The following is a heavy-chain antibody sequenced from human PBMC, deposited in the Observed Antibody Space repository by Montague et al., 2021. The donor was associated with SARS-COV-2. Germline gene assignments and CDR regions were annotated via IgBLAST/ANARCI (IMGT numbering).Heavy chain of an antibody. J-gene: IGHJ6*03. CDR1: GTSFSGYY. Sequence: SETLSLTCAVHGTSFSGYYWNWIRQPPGKGLEWIGEINHGGSTKYSPSLKSRLTISADTSKNQFSLKLTSVAAADTAVSYCARLRDGVVPSPILGVGPYYSYYYMDVWGRGTTVTVSS. CDR3: ARLRDGVVPSPILGVGPYYSYYYMDV. V-gene: IGHV4-34*01. CDR2: INHGGST. D-gene: IGHD3-10*01.